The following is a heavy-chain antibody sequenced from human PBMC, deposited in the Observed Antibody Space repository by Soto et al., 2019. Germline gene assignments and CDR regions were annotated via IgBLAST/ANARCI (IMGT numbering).Heavy chain of an antibody. D-gene: IGHD6-13*01. V-gene: IGHV1-69*13. CDR1: GDTFSSYA. CDR3: ARIAAAGPTVHYYYYGMDV. CDR2: IIPIFGTA. Sequence: ASVKVSCKASGDTFSSYAISWVRQAPGQGLEWMGGIIPIFGTANYAQKFQGRVTITADESTSTAYMELSSLRSEDTAVYYCARIAAAGPTVHYYYYGMDVWGQGTTVTVSS. J-gene: IGHJ6*02.